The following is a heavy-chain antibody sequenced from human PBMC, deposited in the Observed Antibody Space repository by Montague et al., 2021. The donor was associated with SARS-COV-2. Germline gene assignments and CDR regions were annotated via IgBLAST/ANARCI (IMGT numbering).Heavy chain of an antibody. V-gene: IGHV4-59*08. Sequence: SETLSLTCTVSGGSLSSYYWSWIRQPPGKGLEWIGYIYYSGSTNYNPSLKSRVTISVDTSKNQFSLNLSSVTAADTAVYYCARTVDSRSAGIFQHWGQGTLVTVSS. CDR3: ARTVDSRSAGIFQH. D-gene: IGHD5-12*01. CDR2: IYYSGST. CDR1: GGSLSSYY. J-gene: IGHJ1*01.